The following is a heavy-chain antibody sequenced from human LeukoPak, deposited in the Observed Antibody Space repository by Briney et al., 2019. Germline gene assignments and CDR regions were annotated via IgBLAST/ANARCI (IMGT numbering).Heavy chain of an antibody. J-gene: IGHJ3*02. Sequence: APVKVSCKASGYTFTSYDINWVRQATGQGLEWMGWMNPNSGNTGYAQKFQGRVTITRNTSISTAYMELSSLRSEDTAVYYCASWLRGVIGAFDIWGQGTMVTVSS. D-gene: IGHD3-10*01. CDR2: MNPNSGNT. V-gene: IGHV1-8*03. CDR3: ASWLRGVIGAFDI. CDR1: GYTFTSYD.